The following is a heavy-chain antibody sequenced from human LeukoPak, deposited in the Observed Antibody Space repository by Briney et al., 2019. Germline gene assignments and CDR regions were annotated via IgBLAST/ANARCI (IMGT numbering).Heavy chain of an antibody. J-gene: IGHJ5*02. CDR1: GGSISSYY. CDR3: ARAVVPAAMRGNWSDP. D-gene: IGHD2-2*01. CDR2: IYYSGST. V-gene: IGHV4-59*01. Sequence: SSETLPLTCTVSGGSISSYYWSWIRQPPRKGLEWIGYIYYSGSTNYNPSLKSRVTISVDTSKNQFSLKLSSVTAADTAVYYCARAVVPAAMRGNWSDPWGQGTLVTVSS.